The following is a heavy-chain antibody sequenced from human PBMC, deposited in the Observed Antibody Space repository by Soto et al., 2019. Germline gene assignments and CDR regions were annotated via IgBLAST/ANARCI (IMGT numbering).Heavy chain of an antibody. J-gene: IGHJ4*02. CDR2: ISYDGSNK. D-gene: IGHD4-17*01. V-gene: IGHV3-30*18. CDR3: AKDRYGDYDGDTH. Sequence: WGSLRLSCAASGFTFSSYGMHWVRQAPGKGLEWVAVISYDGSNKYYADSVKGRFTISRDNSKNTLYLQMNSLRAEDTAVYYCAKDRYGDYDGDTHWGQGTLVTVSS. CDR1: GFTFSSYG.